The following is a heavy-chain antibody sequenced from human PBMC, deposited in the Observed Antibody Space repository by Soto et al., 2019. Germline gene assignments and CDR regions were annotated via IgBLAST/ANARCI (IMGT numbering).Heavy chain of an antibody. J-gene: IGHJ4*02. CDR1: GGSISSSSYY. D-gene: IGHD3-10*01. V-gene: IGHV4-39*01. CDR2: IYYSGST. Sequence: SETLSLTCTVSGGSISSSSYYWGWIRQPPGKGLEWIGSIYYSGSTYYNPSLKSRVTISVDTSKNQFSLKLSSVTAADTAVYYCVYGDFDYWGQGTLVTVSS. CDR3: VYGDFDY.